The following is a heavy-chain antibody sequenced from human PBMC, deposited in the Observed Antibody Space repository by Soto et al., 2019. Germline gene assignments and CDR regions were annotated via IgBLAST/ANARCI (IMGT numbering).Heavy chain of an antibody. CDR3: ATNPGFI. CDR2: IYHSGSA. Sequence: QVQVQESGPGLVKPSGALSLTCAVSGGSTSSSNWWSWVRQPPGKGLEWIGEIYHSGSANYNPSLKSRVTISVDKSMPQFSLNLTSVTAADTAVYYCATNPGFIWGQGTMVTVSS. CDR1: GGSTSSSNW. J-gene: IGHJ3*02. V-gene: IGHV4-4*02. D-gene: IGHD3-10*01.